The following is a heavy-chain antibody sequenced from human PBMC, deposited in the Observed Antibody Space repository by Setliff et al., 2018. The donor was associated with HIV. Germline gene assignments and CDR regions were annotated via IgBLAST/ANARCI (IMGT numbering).Heavy chain of an antibody. V-gene: IGHV3-43D*03. CDR2: ISWNGGET. CDR1: GFIFDHYA. Sequence: PGGSLRLSCATSGFIFDHYAMYWVRQRPGKGLEWVSLISWNGGETFYADSVRGRFSISRDNARNTVYLQMNNLRVEDTAVYYCVRDGGSGTPFDYWGRGTLVTVSS. J-gene: IGHJ4*02. CDR3: VRDGGSGTPFDY. D-gene: IGHD2-15*01.